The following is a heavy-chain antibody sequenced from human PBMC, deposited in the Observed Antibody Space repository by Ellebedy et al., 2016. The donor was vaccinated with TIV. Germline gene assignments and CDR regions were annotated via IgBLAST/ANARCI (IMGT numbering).Heavy chain of an antibody. J-gene: IGHJ4*02. CDR1: GFTFSNYW. CDR3: ARGGYGRPFDC. V-gene: IGHV3-7*03. D-gene: IGHD5-12*01. CDR2: IKQDGSEK. Sequence: GESLKTSCAASGFTFSNYWMKWVRQAPGKGLEWVANIKQDGSEKYYVDSVKGRFTISRDNAKNSLFLQMNSPRVEDTAVYFCARGGYGRPFDCWGQGTLVTVSS.